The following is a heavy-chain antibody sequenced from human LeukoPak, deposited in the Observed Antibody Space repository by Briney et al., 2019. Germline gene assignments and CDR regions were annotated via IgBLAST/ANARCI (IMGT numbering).Heavy chain of an antibody. CDR3: ARDDDLGEPMDV. Sequence: PGRSLRLSCAASGFTFSSYAMSWVRQAPGKGLEWVSAISGSGGSTYYADSVKGRFTISRDNAKNSLYLQMNSLRAEDTAVYYCARDDDLGEPMDVWGQGTTVTVSS. CDR2: ISGSGGST. J-gene: IGHJ6*02. D-gene: IGHD4-17*01. V-gene: IGHV3-23*01. CDR1: GFTFSSYA.